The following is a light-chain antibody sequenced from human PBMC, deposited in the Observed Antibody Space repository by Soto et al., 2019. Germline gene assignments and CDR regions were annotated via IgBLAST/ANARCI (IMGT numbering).Light chain of an antibody. V-gene: IGKV1-39*01. CDR1: QSITSY. CDR3: QQSYSNPFS. J-gene: IGKJ3*01. CDR2: AAS. Sequence: DIQLTQSPSSLSASAGDRVTITCRASQSITSYLNWYQQKPGKAPKLLIYAASSLQSGVPSRFSGSGSGTDFTLTISSLQPEDFATYYCQQSYSNPFSFGPGTKVDV.